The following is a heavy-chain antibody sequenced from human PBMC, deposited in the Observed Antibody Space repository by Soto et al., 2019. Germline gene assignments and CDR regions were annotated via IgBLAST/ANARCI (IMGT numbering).Heavy chain of an antibody. Sequence: SVKVSCKASGGTFSSYAISWVRQAPGQGLVWMGGIIPIFGTANYAQKFQGRVTITADEFTSTAYMELSSLRSEDMAVYYCARDRNGNYYYGMDVWGQGTTVTVSS. V-gene: IGHV1-69*13. D-gene: IGHD1-1*01. J-gene: IGHJ6*02. CDR1: GGTFSSYA. CDR2: IIPIFGTA. CDR3: ARDRNGNYYYGMDV.